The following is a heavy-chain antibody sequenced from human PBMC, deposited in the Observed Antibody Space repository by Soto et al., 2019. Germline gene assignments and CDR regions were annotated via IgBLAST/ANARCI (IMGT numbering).Heavy chain of an antibody. V-gene: IGHV3-74*01. J-gene: IGHJ5*02. CDR1: GFTFTRYS. CDR2: ITSDGKSK. CDR3: ARESGDWPLNWFDP. Sequence: WGSLRLSCAASGFTFTRYSMNWVRQRPAEGLVWVSRITSDGKSKAYAESVKGRFAISRDNAKNTLYLQMNGLTAEDTAVYYCARESGDWPLNWFDPWGQGTLVTVSS. D-gene: IGHD2-21*02.